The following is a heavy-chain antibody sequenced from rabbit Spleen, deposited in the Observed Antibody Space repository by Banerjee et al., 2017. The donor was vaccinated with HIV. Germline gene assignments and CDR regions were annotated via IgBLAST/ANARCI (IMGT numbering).Heavy chain of an antibody. J-gene: IGHJ6*01. D-gene: IGHD8-1*01. V-gene: IGHV1S45*01. CDR1: GFSFSGSYW. CDR2: IDAGISDST. Sequence: QEQLEESGGGLVKPGGTLTLTCTASGFSFSGSYWMCWVRQAPGKGLEWIACIDAGISDSTYYASWAKGRFTISETSSTTVTLQMTSLTAADTATYFCARDPVIAGSAYYDLWGPGTLVTVS. CDR3: ARDPVIAGSAYYDL.